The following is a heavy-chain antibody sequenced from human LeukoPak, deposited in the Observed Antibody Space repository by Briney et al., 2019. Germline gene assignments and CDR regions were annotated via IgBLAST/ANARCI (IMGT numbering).Heavy chain of an antibody. CDR3: ARGYSSGWYSASGY. V-gene: IGHV1-2*02. J-gene: IGHJ4*02. CDR1: GYTFTGYY. Sequence: ASVKVSCEASGYTFTGYYMHWVRQAPGQGLEWMGWINPNSGGTNYAQKFQGRVTMTRDTSISTAYMELSRLRSDDTAVYYCARGYSSGWYSASGYWGQGTLVTVSS. D-gene: IGHD6-19*01. CDR2: INPNSGGT.